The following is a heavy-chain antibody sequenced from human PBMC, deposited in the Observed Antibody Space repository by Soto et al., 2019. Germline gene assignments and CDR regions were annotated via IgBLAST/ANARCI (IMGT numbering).Heavy chain of an antibody. CDR2: IRMKVENYAT. CDR1: GFIFSDSV. CDR3: ARQGKGTSWFDP. D-gene: IGHD1-1*01. Sequence: EVQLVESGGDLVQPGGSLKLSCAASGFIFSDSVIHWVRQASGKGLEWVGRIRMKVENYATIYAASVKGRFIISRXXSKNTAYLQMNSLKTEDTAMYYCARQGKGTSWFDPWGQGTLVIVSS. V-gene: IGHV3-73*01. J-gene: IGHJ5*02.